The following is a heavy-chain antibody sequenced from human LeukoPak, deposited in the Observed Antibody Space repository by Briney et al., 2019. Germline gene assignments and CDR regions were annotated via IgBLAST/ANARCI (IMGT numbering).Heavy chain of an antibody. J-gene: IGHJ4*02. D-gene: IGHD1-26*01. CDR3: ARQQVGATIPLDY. CDR1: GYSFTTYW. CDR2: IYPGDSDA. Sequence: GESLKISCKGSGYSFTTYWIAWVRQMPGKGLEWMGIIYPGDSDARYSPSFQGQVTFSADKPISTAYLQWSSLKASDTAMYYCARQQVGATIPLDYWGQGTLVTVSS. V-gene: IGHV5-51*01.